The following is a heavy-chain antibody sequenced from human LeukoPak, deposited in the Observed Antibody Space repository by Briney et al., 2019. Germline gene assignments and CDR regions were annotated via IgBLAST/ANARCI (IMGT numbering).Heavy chain of an antibody. D-gene: IGHD2-15*01. CDR2: ISSSSSTM. Sequence: GGSLRLSCAASGFTFSSSSMKWDRQAPGKGLEWVSYISSSSSTMYYADSVRGRFTISRDNAKNSLYLQMNSLRAEGTAVYYCARPSCSGFLYWGQGTLVTVSS. V-gene: IGHV3-48*01. J-gene: IGHJ4*02. CDR1: GFTFSSSS. CDR3: ARPSCSGFLY.